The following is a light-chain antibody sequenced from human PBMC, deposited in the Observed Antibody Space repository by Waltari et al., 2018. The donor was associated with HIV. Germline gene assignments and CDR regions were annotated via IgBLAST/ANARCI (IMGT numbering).Light chain of an antibody. Sequence: EIVMTQSPATLSVSPGERATLSCRASQSVSSNLAWYQHKPGQAPRLLIYGASTRATGFPARFSGSGSGTEFTLTISGLQSEDFAVYYCQQYNNWPLYTFGQGTKLEIK. CDR1: QSVSSN. V-gene: IGKV3-15*01. J-gene: IGKJ2*01. CDR3: QQYNNWPLYT. CDR2: GAS.